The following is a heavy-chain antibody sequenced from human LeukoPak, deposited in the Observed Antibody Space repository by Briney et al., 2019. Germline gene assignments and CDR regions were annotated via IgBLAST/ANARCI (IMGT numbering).Heavy chain of an antibody. D-gene: IGHD3-10*01. V-gene: IGHV3-30*04. Sequence: GGSLRLSCAASGFTFSGYAMHWVRQAPGKGLEWVAVISYDGSNKYYADSVKGRFTISRDNSKNTLYLQMNSLRAEDTAVYYCARDRRGYGSGSYYSDYWGQGTLVTVSS. J-gene: IGHJ4*02. CDR3: ARDRRGYGSGSYYSDY. CDR2: ISYDGSNK. CDR1: GFTFSGYA.